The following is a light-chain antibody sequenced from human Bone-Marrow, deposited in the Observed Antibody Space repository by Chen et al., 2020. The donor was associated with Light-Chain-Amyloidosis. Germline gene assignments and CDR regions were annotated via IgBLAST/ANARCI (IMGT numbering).Light chain of an antibody. CDR2: GAS. V-gene: IGKV3-15*01. Sequence: EIVMTQSPDILSVSPGERATLSCRASQSIYTNLVWYQQKTGQAPTLLIYGASTRATGIPARFSGSGSGTEFNLTISSLQSEDFEVYHCQQFNNWPETFGQETRLEIK. CDR1: QSIYTN. J-gene: IGKJ5*01. CDR3: QQFNNWPET.